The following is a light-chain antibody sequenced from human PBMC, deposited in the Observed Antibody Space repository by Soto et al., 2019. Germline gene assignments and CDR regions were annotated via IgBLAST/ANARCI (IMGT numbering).Light chain of an antibody. CDR1: HTISSSY. CDR3: QQYVTSSPRT. V-gene: IGKV3-20*01. CDR2: GTS. Sequence: EIVLTQSPGTLSLSPGERATLSCRASHTISSSYLAWYQQKPGEAPRLLMYGTSRRATGIPDRFSGSGSGTDFTLTITRLGPEVFAVYYCQQYVTSSPRTFGQGTKVEIK. J-gene: IGKJ1*01.